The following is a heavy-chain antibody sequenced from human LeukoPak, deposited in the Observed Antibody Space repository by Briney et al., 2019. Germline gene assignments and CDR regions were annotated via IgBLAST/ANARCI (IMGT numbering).Heavy chain of an antibody. CDR2: INSDGSGT. CDR1: GFTFSTYW. Sequence: GGSLRLSCAASGFTFSTYWMHWVRQAPGKGLVWVSRINSDGSGTSYADSVKGRFTISRDNAKNTLYLQMNSLRAEDTAVYYCARGPYSYGYEAGDYWGQGTLVTVSS. V-gene: IGHV3-74*01. D-gene: IGHD5-18*01. J-gene: IGHJ4*02. CDR3: ARGPYSYGYEAGDY.